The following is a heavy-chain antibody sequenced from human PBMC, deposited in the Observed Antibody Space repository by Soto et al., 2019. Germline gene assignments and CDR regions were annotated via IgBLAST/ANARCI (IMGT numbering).Heavy chain of an antibody. CDR3: ASHDYSDFPFDY. CDR2: IYYSETT. Sequence: SETLSLTCTVSGDSSSSRSYYWGWIRQPPGKGLEWIGNIYYSETTDYNPSLKSRVTMSVDTSNNQLSLKLNSVTAADTAVYFCASHDYSDFPFDYWGQGTLVTVSS. V-gene: IGHV4-39*07. J-gene: IGHJ4*02. CDR1: GDSSSSRSYY. D-gene: IGHD4-17*01.